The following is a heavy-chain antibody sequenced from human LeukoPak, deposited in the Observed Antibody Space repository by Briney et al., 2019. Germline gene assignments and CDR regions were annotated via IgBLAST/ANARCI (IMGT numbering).Heavy chain of an antibody. Sequence: GGSLRLSCSASEFTFSSYSMNWVRQAPGKGLEWVSYITNSGNSKSYADSVKGRFTISRDNTKNSLYLQMNGLRAEDTAVYYCARGPVGSGWYNWFDPWGQGTLVTVSS. J-gene: IGHJ5*02. CDR2: ITNSGNSK. CDR3: ARGPVGSGWYNWFDP. D-gene: IGHD6-19*01. V-gene: IGHV3-48*01. CDR1: EFTFSSYS.